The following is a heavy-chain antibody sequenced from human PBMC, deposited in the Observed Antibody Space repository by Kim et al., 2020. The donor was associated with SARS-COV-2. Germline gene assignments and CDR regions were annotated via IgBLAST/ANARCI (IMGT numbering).Heavy chain of an antibody. CDR3: ARALGGSYHYGMDV. Sequence: YADSVKGRFTISRDNSKNTLYLQMNSLRAEDTAVCYCARALGGSYHYGMDVWGQGTTVTVSS. D-gene: IGHD1-26*01. V-gene: IGHV3-30*01. J-gene: IGHJ6*02.